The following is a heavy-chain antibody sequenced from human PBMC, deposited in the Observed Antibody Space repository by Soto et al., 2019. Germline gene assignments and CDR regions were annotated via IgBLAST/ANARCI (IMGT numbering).Heavy chain of an antibody. CDR3: ARERANVAQSTGNPGNRILSWTSQADIGMAYEGSGQMDV. Sequence: ASVKVSCKASGYTFTDYYIHWVRQAPGQGLEWMGWINPNSGATNYAQRFQGWVTMTRDTSITTAYMELSRLISDDTAVYYCARERANVAQSTGNPGNRILSWTSQADIGMAYEGSGQMDVCGQVTTVTVS. CDR2: INPNSGAT. CDR1: GYTFTDYY. V-gene: IGHV1-2*04. J-gene: IGHJ6*02. D-gene: IGHD2-15*01.